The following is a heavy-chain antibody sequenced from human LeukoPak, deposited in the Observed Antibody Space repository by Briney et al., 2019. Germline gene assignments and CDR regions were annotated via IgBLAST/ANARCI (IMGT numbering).Heavy chain of an antibody. Sequence: PGGSLRLSCAASGFTFSDYYMSWIRQAPGKGLEWVSYISNSGSTIYYADSVKGRFTISRDNAKNSLYLQMNRLRAEDTAVYYCARDLWHNWSYRTDYWGQGTLVTVSS. CDR3: ARDLWHNWSYRTDY. CDR2: ISNSGSTI. V-gene: IGHV3-11*01. D-gene: IGHD1-7*01. J-gene: IGHJ4*02. CDR1: GFTFSDYY.